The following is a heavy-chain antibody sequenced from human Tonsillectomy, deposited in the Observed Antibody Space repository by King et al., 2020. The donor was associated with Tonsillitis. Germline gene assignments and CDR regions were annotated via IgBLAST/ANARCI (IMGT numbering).Heavy chain of an antibody. Sequence: VQLVESGGGLVQPGGSLTLSCAASRFSFSRSWMTWIRQAPGKGLEWVANIKEDGTVQNYVDSFKGRXTIXRDNAKNSVFLQMSSLRSDDTAMYYCARDNGWNTFDIWGXXXMVTVSS. CDR1: RFSFSRSW. V-gene: IGHV3-7*03. J-gene: IGHJ3*02. D-gene: IGHD1-1*01. CDR3: ARDNGWNTFDI. CDR2: IKEDGTVQ.